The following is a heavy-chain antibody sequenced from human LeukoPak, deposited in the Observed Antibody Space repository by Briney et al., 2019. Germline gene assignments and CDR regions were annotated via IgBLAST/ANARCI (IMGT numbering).Heavy chain of an antibody. J-gene: IGHJ3*02. D-gene: IGHD4-17*01. V-gene: IGHV3-48*02. CDR1: GFTFSSYS. CDR2: ISSSSSTT. Sequence: GGSLRLSCAASGFTFSSYSMNWVRQAPGKGLEWVSYISSSSSTTYYADSVKGRFTISRDNAKNSLYLQMSSLRDEDTAVYYCARDRLPPDYGDYGAFDIWGQGTMVTVSS. CDR3: ARDRLPPDYGDYGAFDI.